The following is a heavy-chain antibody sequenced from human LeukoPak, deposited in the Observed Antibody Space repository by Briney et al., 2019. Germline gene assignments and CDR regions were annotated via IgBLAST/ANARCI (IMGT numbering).Heavy chain of an antibody. Sequence: GASVTVSCKASGYTFTGYYMHWVRQASGQGLEWMGWINPNSGGTNYAQKFQGRVTMTRDTSISTAYMELSRLRSDDTAVYYCASTNWISDAFDIWGQGTMVTVSS. CDR3: ASTNWISDAFDI. CDR1: GYTFTGYY. D-gene: IGHD1-1*01. CDR2: INPNSGGT. V-gene: IGHV1-2*02. J-gene: IGHJ3*02.